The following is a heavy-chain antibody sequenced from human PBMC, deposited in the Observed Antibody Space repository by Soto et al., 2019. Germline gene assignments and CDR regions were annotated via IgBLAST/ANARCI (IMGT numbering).Heavy chain of an antibody. Sequence: QITLKESGPTLVKPTQTLTLTCTFSGFSLSTTGVGVGWIRQPPGKTLAWLALIYWDADKRYSPSLKSTLTIAKDTSKNQVVLTMTNMDPVDTATYHCAHAYMVRGVITKYYWFGPWGQGTLGTVSS. CDR3: AHAYMVRGVITKYYWFGP. J-gene: IGHJ5*02. CDR2: IYWDADK. CDR1: GFSLSTTGVG. D-gene: IGHD3-10*01. V-gene: IGHV2-5*02.